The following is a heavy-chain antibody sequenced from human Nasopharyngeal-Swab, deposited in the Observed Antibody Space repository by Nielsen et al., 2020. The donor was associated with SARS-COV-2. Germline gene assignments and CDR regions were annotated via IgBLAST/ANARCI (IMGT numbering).Heavy chain of an antibody. J-gene: IGHJ4*02. CDR2: INHSGST. CDR3: ARETARPNFDY. CDR1: GGSFSGYY. D-gene: IGHD6-6*01. Sequence: SETLSLTCAVYGGSFSGYYWSWIRQPPGKGLEWIGEINHSGSTNYNPSLKSRVTISVDTSKNQFSLKLSPVTAADTAVYYCARETARPNFDYWGQGTLVTVSS. V-gene: IGHV4-34*01.